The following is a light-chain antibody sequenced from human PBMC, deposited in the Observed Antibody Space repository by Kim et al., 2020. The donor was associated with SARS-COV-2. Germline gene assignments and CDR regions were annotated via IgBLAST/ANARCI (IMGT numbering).Light chain of an antibody. CDR2: GAS. Sequence: DIQMTQSPSSVSASVGDRVTITCRASQSISVWLAWYQQRPGKAPKFLISGASNLQIGVPSRISGSGSGTVFTLTISSLQPEDVGTYYCQHANGFPWTFGQGTKVDIK. CDR3: QHANGFPWT. J-gene: IGKJ1*01. CDR1: QSISVW. V-gene: IGKV1-12*01.